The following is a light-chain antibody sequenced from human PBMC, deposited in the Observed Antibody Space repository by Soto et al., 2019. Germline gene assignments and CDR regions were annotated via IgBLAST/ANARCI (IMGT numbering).Light chain of an antibody. V-gene: IGKV3-11*01. CDR1: QSVSSY. Sequence: EIVLTQPPATLSLSPGERATLSCRASQSVSSYLAWYQQKPGQAPRLPIYDASNRATGIPARFSGSGSGTDFTLTISSLEPEDFAVYYCQQRSNWPPTFGQGTKVDIK. J-gene: IGKJ1*01. CDR2: DAS. CDR3: QQRSNWPPT.